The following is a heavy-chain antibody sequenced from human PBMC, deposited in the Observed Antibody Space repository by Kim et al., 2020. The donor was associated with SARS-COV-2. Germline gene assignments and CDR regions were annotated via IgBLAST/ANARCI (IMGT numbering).Heavy chain of an antibody. CDR3: ARTENYYYYMDV. J-gene: IGHJ6*03. V-gene: IGHV3-30*01. Sequence: YYADSVKGRFTISRDNSKNTLYLQMNSLRAEDTAVYYCARTENYYYYMDVWGKGTTVTVSS.